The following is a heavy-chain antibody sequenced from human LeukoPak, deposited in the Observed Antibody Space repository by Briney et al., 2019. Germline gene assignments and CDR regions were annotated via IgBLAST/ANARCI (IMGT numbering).Heavy chain of an antibody. V-gene: IGHV3-74*01. CDR1: GFTFSSYW. CDR3: ARDGYSYGNFDY. Sequence: PGGSLRLSCAASGFTFSSYWMHWVRQAPGKGLVWVSRINSDGSGTSYADSVKGRLTISRDNAKNTLYLQMNSLRAEDTAVYYCARDGYSYGNFDYWGQGTLVTVSS. CDR2: INSDGSGT. J-gene: IGHJ4*02. D-gene: IGHD5-18*01.